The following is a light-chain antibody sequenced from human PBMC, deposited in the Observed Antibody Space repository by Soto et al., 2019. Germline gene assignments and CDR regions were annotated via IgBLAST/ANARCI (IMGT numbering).Light chain of an antibody. J-gene: IGKJ2*01. V-gene: IGKV1-39*01. CDR2: TAS. CDR1: QPIGDS. CDR3: QQVYDRPRT. Sequence: DIQVTQSPSSLSASIGDRVTISCRSSQPIGDSLHWYQQKSGSPPKLLIYTASTLHTGVPFRFAGSGSGSDFTLTITDLQPEDSATYYCQQVYDRPRTFGQGTKLEI.